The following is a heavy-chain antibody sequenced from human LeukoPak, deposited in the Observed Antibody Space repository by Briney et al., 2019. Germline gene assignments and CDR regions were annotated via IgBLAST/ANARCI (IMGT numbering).Heavy chain of an antibody. D-gene: IGHD2-15*01. J-gene: IGHJ4*02. CDR2: ISYGGSNK. V-gene: IGHV3-30*18. CDR1: GFTFSSYG. Sequence: GRSLRLSCAASGFTFSSYGMHWVRQAPGKGLEWVAVISYGGSNKFYADSVKGRFTISRDNSKNTLYLRMNSLRAEDTAVYYCAKDVGMIGYCSGGSCYAIDYWGQGTLVTVST. CDR3: AKDVGMIGYCSGGSCYAIDY.